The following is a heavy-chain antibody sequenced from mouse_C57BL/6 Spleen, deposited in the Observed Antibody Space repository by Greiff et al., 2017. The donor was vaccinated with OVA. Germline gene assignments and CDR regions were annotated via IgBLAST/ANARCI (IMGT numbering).Heavy chain of an antibody. CDR1: GYTFTSYW. Sequence: QVQLKQPGAELVKPGASVKLSCKASGYTFTSYWMHWVKQRPGQGLEWIGMIHPNSGSTNYNEKFKSKATLTVDKSSSTAYMQLSSLTSEDSAVYYCARLYHYYAMDYWGQGTSVTVSS. CDR3: ARLYHYYAMDY. V-gene: IGHV1-64*01. CDR2: IHPNSGST. J-gene: IGHJ4*01. D-gene: IGHD5-1*01.